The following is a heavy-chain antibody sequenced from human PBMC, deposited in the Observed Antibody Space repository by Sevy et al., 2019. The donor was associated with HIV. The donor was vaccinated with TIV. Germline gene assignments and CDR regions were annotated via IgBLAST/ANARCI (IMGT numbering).Heavy chain of an antibody. CDR2: INSVSTII. Sequence: GGSLRLSCVASGFTFSSYNFNWVRQAPGKGLELISSINSVSTIISHADSVKGRFTISRDSAKKSVYLQMNSLRVEDTAVYYCARDGGYSDYGMDLWGQGTTVTVSS. CDR3: ARDGGYSDYGMDL. V-gene: IGHV3-48*01. J-gene: IGHJ6*02. D-gene: IGHD2-15*01. CDR1: GFTFSSYN.